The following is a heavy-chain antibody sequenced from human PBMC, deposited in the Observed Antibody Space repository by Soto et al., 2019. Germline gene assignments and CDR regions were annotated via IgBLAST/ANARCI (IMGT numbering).Heavy chain of an antibody. J-gene: IGHJ2*01. CDR1: GLTFSSYN. V-gene: IGHV3-21*01. CDR3: VRRDTKYLYFDL. CDR2: IAISGSDM. Sequence: GGSLRLSCEASGLTFSSYNINWVRQSQGRGLEWVSSIAISGSDMFYADSVKGRFTISRDNAKTSLYLQMDSLRPEDSAVYYCVRRDTKYLYFDLWGHGALVTVSS.